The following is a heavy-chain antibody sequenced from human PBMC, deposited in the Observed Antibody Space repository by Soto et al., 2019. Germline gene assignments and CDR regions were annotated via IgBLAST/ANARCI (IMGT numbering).Heavy chain of an antibody. CDR3: ARVQAMIVVVITGLADY. D-gene: IGHD3-22*01. CDR1: GYTFTSYG. Sequence: ASVKVSCKASGYTFTSYGISWVRQAPGQGLEWMGWISAYNGNTNYAQKLQGRVTMTTDTSTSTAYMELRSLRSDDTAVYYCARVQAMIVVVITGLADYWGQGTLVTVSS. V-gene: IGHV1-18*01. CDR2: ISAYNGNT. J-gene: IGHJ4*02.